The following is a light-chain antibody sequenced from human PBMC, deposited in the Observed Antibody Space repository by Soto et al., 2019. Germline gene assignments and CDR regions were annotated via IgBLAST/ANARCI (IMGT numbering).Light chain of an antibody. J-gene: IGKJ4*01. Sequence: EIVLTQSPATLSLSPGERATLSCRASQSISSHLAWYRQKPGQAPRLLIYGAPNRATGIPARFSGRGSGTDFTLTISSLEPEDFAVYYCQQRINWPLTFGGGTKVEIK. CDR1: QSISSH. CDR3: QQRINWPLT. V-gene: IGKV3-11*01. CDR2: GAP.